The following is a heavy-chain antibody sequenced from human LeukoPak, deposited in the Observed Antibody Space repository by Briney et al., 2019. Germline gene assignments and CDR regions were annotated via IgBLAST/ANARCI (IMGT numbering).Heavy chain of an antibody. V-gene: IGHV1-2*02. D-gene: IGHD3-10*01. CDR3: ARGLKGRRITMVRSDY. J-gene: IGHJ4*02. CDR2: INPNSGGT. CDR1: GYTFTGYY. Sequence: SVKVSCKASGYTFTGYYMHWVRQAPGQGLEWMGWINPNSGGTNYAQKFQGRVTMTRDTSISTAYMELSSLRSEDTAVYYCARGLKGRRITMVRSDYWGQGTLVTVSS.